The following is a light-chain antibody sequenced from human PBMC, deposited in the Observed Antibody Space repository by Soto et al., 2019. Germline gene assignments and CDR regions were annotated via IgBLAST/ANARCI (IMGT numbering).Light chain of an antibody. Sequence: DIVMTQSPDSLAVSLGERATINCKSSQSVLYSSNNKNYLAWYQQKPGQPPKLLLYWAYTRESGVPDRFSGSGSGTDFAHTISSLQAEDVAVYYCQQDYSPPTFGQVTNV. J-gene: IGKJ1*01. V-gene: IGKV4-1*01. CDR3: QQDYSPPT. CDR2: WAY. CDR1: QSVLYSSNNKNY.